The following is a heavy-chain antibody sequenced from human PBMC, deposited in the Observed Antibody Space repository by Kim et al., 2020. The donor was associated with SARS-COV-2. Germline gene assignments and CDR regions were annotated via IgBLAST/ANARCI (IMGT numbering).Heavy chain of an antibody. D-gene: IGHD3-10*01. Sequence: GGSLRLSCAVSGFTFSNFGMSWVRQAPGKGLECVFDITGSGGRTYYADYVRGRFTISRDNSKNTLYLQMNSLRAADTAVYYCAQGATIWGQGTPVTVSS. V-gene: IGHV3-23*01. J-gene: IGHJ4*02. CDR1: GFTFSNFG. CDR2: ITGSGGRT. CDR3: AQGATI.